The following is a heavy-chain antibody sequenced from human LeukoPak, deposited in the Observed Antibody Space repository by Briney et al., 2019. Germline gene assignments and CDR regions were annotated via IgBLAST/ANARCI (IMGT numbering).Heavy chain of an antibody. CDR3: ARVAAAGTFDY. CDR1: GCTFSDYY. D-gene: IGHD6-13*01. Sequence: GGSLRLSCAASGCTFSDYYISWIRLAPGNGLGLVSYIRSSSSTIYNADSVNGRCTISSDNAKNSLYLQMNSMRAEDTAVYYCARVAAAGTFDYWGQGTLVTVSS. V-gene: IGHV3-11*01. CDR2: IRSSSSTI. J-gene: IGHJ4*02.